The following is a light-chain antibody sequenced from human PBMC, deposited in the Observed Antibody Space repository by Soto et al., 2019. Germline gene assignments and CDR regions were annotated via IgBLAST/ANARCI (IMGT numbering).Light chain of an antibody. V-gene: IGLV2-14*03. J-gene: IGLJ1*01. CDR1: SSDVGGYKY. CDR3: SSYTSSSTRV. Sequence: QSALTQPASVSGSPGQSITISCTGTSSDVGGYKYVSWYQQHPGKAPKLMIYDIRNRLSGVSNRFSGSKSCNTASLTISGLQAEAEADYYCSSYTSSSTRVFGTGTKVTVL. CDR2: DIR.